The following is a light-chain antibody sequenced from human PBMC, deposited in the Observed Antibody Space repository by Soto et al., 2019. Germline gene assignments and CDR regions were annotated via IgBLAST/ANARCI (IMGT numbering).Light chain of an antibody. CDR1: QSVSSSY. CDR2: GAS. Sequence: EIVLTQSPGTLSLSPGERATLSCSASQSVSSSYLAWYQQKPGQAPRLLIYGASSRATGIPARFSGSGSGTEFTLSISSLQSEDFAVYYCQQYNSWPPITFGQGTRLEIK. V-gene: IGKV3-15*01. J-gene: IGKJ5*01. CDR3: QQYNSWPPIT.